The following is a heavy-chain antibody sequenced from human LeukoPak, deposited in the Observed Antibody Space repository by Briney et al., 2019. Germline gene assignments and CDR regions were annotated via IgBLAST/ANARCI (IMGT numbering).Heavy chain of an antibody. Sequence: SETLSLTCTVSGSSISSYYWSWIRQPPGKGVEWIGYIYYSGSTNYNPSLKSRVTISVDTSKNQFSLKLSSVTAADTAVYYCARERGGIAARPNWFDPWGQGTLVTVSS. D-gene: IGHD6-6*01. CDR1: GSSISSYY. CDR2: IYYSGST. V-gene: IGHV4-59*12. CDR3: ARERGGIAARPNWFDP. J-gene: IGHJ5*02.